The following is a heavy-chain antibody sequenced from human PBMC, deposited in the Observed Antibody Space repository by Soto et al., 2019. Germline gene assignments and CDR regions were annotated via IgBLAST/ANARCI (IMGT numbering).Heavy chain of an antibody. CDR1: GFTFSYDW. J-gene: IGHJ4*02. CDR2: IKSVTDGGTT. D-gene: IGHD2-2*01. V-gene: IGHV3-15*01. CDR3: MTHAEFDRRGH. Sequence: GASLRLSCAASGFTFSYDWMNWVRQAPGKGLEWVARIKSVTDGGTTDYAAPVKGRFFISRDDSKRTLYLQMNSLKTEDTSNDYSMTHAEFDRRGHWGQGTLVTVSS.